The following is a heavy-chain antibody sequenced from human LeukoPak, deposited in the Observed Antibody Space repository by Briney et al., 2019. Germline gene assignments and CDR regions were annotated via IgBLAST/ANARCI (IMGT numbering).Heavy chain of an antibody. CDR3: ARVGRYFDWLPTTPHRYFDY. CDR2: INYSGST. D-gene: IGHD3-9*01. CDR1: GGSFSGYY. J-gene: IGHJ4*02. Sequence: PSETLSLTCAVYGGSFSGYYWNWIRQPPGKGLEWIGEINYSGSTNYNPSLKSRVTISVDTSKNQFSLKLSSVTAADTAVYYCARVGRYFDWLPTTPHRYFDYWGQGTLVTVSS. V-gene: IGHV4-34*01.